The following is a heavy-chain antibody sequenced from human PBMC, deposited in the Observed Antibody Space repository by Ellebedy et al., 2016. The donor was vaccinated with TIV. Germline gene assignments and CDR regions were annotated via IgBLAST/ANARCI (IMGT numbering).Heavy chain of an antibody. CDR1: GFVFSSYW. V-gene: IGHV3-74*01. D-gene: IGHD6-19*01. CDR3: ARARKTSSGWVLFDY. Sequence: HTGGSLRLSCAASGFVFSSYWVHWVRQAPGKGLVWVSRIYSDGTTTNYADSVEGRFTISRDNAKNMIYLQMNSLRSEDTAVYYCARARKTSSGWVLFDYWGQGTLVTVSS. CDR2: IYSDGTTT. J-gene: IGHJ4*02.